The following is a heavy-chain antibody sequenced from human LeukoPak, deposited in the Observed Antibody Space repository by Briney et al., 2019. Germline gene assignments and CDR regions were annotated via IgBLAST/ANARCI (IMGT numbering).Heavy chain of an antibody. CDR2: IYQSGST. Sequence: SETLSLTCTVSGGSISSGRYYWSWIRQPPGTGLEWIGHIYQSGSTYYNPSLKSRVTISGDMSKNQFSLKLSSVTAADTAVYYCARGGGSPPPYFDYWGQGTLVTVSS. V-gene: IGHV4-30-2*01. CDR1: GGSISSGRYY. CDR3: ARGGGSPPPYFDY. D-gene: IGHD6-25*01. J-gene: IGHJ4*02.